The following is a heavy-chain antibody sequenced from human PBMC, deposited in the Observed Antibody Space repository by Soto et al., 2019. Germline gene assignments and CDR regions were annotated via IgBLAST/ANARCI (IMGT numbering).Heavy chain of an antibody. D-gene: IGHD3-22*01. CDR2: ISGGGHNT. V-gene: IGHV3-23*01. CDR3: AKNYYDTSGYNNTFDS. Sequence: GGSLRLSCAASGFTFSSYAISWIRLSPGKGLEWVSVISGGGHNTYYADSVKGRFTISRDNSKNTLYLQVNSLTTEDTAVYYCAKNYYDTSGYNNTFDSWSQGNLVTVSS. J-gene: IGHJ4*02. CDR1: GFTFSSYA.